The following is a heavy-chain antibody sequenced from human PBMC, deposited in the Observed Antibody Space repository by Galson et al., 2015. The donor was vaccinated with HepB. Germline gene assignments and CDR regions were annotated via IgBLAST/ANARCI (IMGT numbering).Heavy chain of an antibody. Sequence: SVKVSCKASGYTFTSYAMHWVRQAPGQRLEWMGWINAGNGNTKYSQKFQGRVTITRDTSASTAYMELSSLRSEDTAVYYCASNFEYCSSTSWNSLAFDIWGQGTMVTVSS. J-gene: IGHJ3*02. D-gene: IGHD2-2*01. CDR1: GYTFTSYA. V-gene: IGHV1-3*01. CDR3: ASNFEYCSSTSWNSLAFDI. CDR2: INAGNGNT.